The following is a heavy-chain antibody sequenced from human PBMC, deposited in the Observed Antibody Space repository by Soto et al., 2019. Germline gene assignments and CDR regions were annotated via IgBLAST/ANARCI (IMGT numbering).Heavy chain of an antibody. Sequence: GGSLRLSCAVAGYTFGNHWMHWVRQAPGKGLEWVSRMNSDGGIIDYADSVKGRFTVSRDNARNTLYLQMNSLRVEDTAVYYCAREAVAGYFDYWGQGTLVTVSS. D-gene: IGHD6-19*01. CDR3: AREAVAGYFDY. CDR2: MNSDGGII. J-gene: IGHJ4*02. CDR1: GYTFGNHW. V-gene: IGHV3-74*01.